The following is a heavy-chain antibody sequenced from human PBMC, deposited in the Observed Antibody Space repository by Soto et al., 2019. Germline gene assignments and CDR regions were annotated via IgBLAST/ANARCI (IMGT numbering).Heavy chain of an antibody. CDR2: FHYSGST. D-gene: IGHD3-16*01. Sequence: NPSETLALTCPVSGCSMSSRDSYWGWIRQPPGKGLEWIGSFHYSGSTYYNPSLKSRVTISVDTSKNQLSLRVTSVTAADTAVYYCARGFGRSHFDYWGQGTLVTVSS. CDR1: GCSMSSRDSY. J-gene: IGHJ4*02. CDR3: ARGFGRSHFDY. V-gene: IGHV4-39*01.